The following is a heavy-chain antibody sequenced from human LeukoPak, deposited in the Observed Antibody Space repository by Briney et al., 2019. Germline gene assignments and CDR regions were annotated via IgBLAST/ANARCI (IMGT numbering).Heavy chain of an antibody. J-gene: IGHJ3*02. Sequence: SETLSLTCTVSGGSISSYYWSWIRQPPGKGLEWIGYIYYSGSTNYNPSLKSRVTISVDTSKNQFSLKLSSVTAADTAVYYCARGSGWSRGGDAFDIWGQGTMVTVSS. V-gene: IGHV4-59*01. CDR1: GGSISSYY. CDR3: ARGSGWSRGGDAFDI. CDR2: IYYSGST. D-gene: IGHD6-19*01.